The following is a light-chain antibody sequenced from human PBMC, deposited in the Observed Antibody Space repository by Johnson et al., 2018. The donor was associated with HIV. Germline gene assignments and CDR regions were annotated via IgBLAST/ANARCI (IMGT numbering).Light chain of an antibody. J-gene: IGLJ1*01. CDR3: GTWDSSLNAYV. CDR2: DNN. Sequence: QSVLTQPPSVSAAPGQKVNISCSGSSSNIESDYVSWYQQLPGTAPKLLIYDNNKRPSGIPDRFFGSKSGTSATLDITGLQTGDVGDYYCGTWDSSLNAYVLGPGTKVNV. CDR1: SSNIESDY. V-gene: IGLV1-51*01.